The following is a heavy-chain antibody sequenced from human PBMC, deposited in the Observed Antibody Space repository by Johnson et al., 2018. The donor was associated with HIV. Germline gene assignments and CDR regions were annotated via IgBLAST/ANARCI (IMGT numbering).Heavy chain of an antibody. CDR2: INWNGGST. CDR1: GFTVSSNY. J-gene: IGHJ3*02. CDR3: ARDLGWDWSKGAFDM. D-gene: IGHD3/OR15-3a*01. Sequence: VHLVESGGGLVQPGGSLRLSCAASGFTVSSNYMSWVRQAPGKGQEWVSGINWNGGSTGYADSVKGRFTISRDNAKNSLYLQMNSLRAEDTALYYCARDLGWDWSKGAFDMWGQGTMVTVSS. V-gene: IGHV3-20*04.